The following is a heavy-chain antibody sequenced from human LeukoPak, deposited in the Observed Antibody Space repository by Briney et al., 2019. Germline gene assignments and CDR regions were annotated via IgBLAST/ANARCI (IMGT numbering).Heavy chain of an antibody. D-gene: IGHD3-22*01. CDR1: GGSISSSSYY. CDR3: ATHYYDSSGYYPWYFDY. J-gene: IGHJ4*02. V-gene: IGHV4-39*01. Sequence: SETLSLTCTVSGGSISSSSYYWGWIRQPPGKGLEWIVSIYYSGYTYYNPSLKSRVTISVDTSKNQFSLKLSSVTAAGTAVYYCATHYYDSSGYYPWYFDYWGQGTLVTVSS. CDR2: IYYSGYT.